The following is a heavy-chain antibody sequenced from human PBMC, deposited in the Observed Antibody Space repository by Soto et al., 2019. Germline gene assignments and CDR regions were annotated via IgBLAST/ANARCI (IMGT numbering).Heavy chain of an antibody. V-gene: IGHV1-69*13. D-gene: IGHD4-17*01. CDR2: IIPIFGTA. CDR3: AVLVTTVYYYYYGMDV. J-gene: IGHJ6*02. CDR1: GGTFSSYA. Sequence: SVKVSCKASGGTFSSYAISCVRQAPGQGLEWMGGIIPIFGTANHAQKFQGRVTITADESTSTAYMELSSLRSEDTAVYYCAVLVTTVYYYYYGMDVWGQGPTVTV.